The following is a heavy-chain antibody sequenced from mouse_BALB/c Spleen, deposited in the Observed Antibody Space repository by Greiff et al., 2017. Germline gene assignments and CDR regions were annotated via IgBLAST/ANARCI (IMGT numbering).Heavy chain of an antibody. CDR2: IWTGGGT. Sequence: VQLQQSGPGLVAPSQSLSITCTVSGFSLTSYDISWIRQPPGKGLEWLGVIWTGGGTNYNSAFMSRLSISKDNSKSQVFLKMNSLQTDDTAIYYCVRDLYRQPYFAYWGQGTLVTVSA. D-gene: IGHD2-14*01. V-gene: IGHV2-9-2*01. CDR1: GFSLTSYD. J-gene: IGHJ3*01. CDR3: VRDLYRQPYFAY.